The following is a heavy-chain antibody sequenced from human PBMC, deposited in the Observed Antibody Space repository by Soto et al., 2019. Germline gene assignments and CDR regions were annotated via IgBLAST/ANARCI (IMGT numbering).Heavy chain of an antibody. CDR2: IKSIPDGGTT. Sequence: GGSLRLSCAASGFTFTSAWMSWVRQAPGKGLEWVGRIKSIPDGGTTDYAAPVKGRFTISRDDSKNTLYLQVNSLKTEDTAVYYCTTDLLDYWGQGTLVTVSS. J-gene: IGHJ4*02. CDR1: GFTFTSAW. CDR3: TTDLLDY. V-gene: IGHV3-15*01.